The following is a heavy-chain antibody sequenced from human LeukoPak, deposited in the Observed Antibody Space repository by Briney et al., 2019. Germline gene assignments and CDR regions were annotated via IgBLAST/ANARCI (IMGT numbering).Heavy chain of an antibody. Sequence: ASVKVSCKASGYTFTRYAMNWVRQAPGQGLEWMGGVIAMLGTANYAQKFQGRVTITTDESTSTVYMELSSLRSEDTAVYYCARDADYDSSGYYGMDVWGKGTTVTVSS. CDR1: GYTFTRYA. J-gene: IGHJ6*04. CDR2: VIAMLGTA. CDR3: ARDADYDSSGYYGMDV. D-gene: IGHD3-22*01. V-gene: IGHV1-69*05.